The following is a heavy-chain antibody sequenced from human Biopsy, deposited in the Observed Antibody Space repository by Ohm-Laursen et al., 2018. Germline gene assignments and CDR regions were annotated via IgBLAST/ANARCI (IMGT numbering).Heavy chain of an antibody. J-gene: IGHJ4*02. V-gene: IGHV4-31*03. Sequence: SQTLPLTCTVSGVSISVDGYYWAWIRQLPGKGLDWIGYIYHSGTTYYNPSLKGRLTMSVDTSKNEFSLRLRSVTAADTAVYFCATFRASWDTTQGGDYWGQGTLVIVSS. CDR3: ATFRASWDTTQGGDY. CDR2: IYHSGTT. CDR1: GVSISVDGYY. D-gene: IGHD1-26*01.